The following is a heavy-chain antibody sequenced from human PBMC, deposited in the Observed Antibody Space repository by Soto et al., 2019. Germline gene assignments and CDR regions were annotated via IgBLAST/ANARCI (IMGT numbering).Heavy chain of an antibody. Sequence: ASVKVSCKASGYTFTSYGISWVRQAPGQGLEWMGWISAYNGNTNYAQKLQGRVTMTTDTSTSTAYMELRSLRSDDTAVYYCAREGSIVVVVAATHYYYGMDVWGQGTTVTVSS. D-gene: IGHD2-15*01. CDR2: ISAYNGNT. CDR1: GYTFTSYG. V-gene: IGHV1-18*01. CDR3: AREGSIVVVVAATHYYYGMDV. J-gene: IGHJ6*02.